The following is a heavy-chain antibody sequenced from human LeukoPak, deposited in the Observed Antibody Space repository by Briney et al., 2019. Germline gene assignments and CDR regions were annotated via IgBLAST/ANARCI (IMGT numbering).Heavy chain of an antibody. V-gene: IGHV3-11*01. CDR3: AKGIFGVVLNDWFDP. D-gene: IGHD3-3*01. CDR1: GFTFSDYY. CDR2: ISSSGSTI. J-gene: IGHJ5*02. Sequence: PGGSLRLSCAASGFTFSDYYMSWIRQAPGKGLEWVSYISSSGSTIYYADSVKGRFTISRDNAKNSLYLQMNSLRAEDTAVYYCAKGIFGVVLNDWFDPWGQGTLVTVSS.